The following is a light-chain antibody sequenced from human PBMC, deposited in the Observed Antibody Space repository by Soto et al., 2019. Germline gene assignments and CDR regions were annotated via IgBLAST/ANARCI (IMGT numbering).Light chain of an antibody. J-gene: IGLJ3*02. CDR1: SSNIGAGYD. V-gene: IGLV1-40*01. Sequence: QSVLTQPPSASGAPGQRVTISCIGSSSNIGAGYDVHWYQQFPGTAPKLLIHGNINRPSGVPDRFSGSKSGTSASLAITGLQAEDETDYYCQSYDSSLSAGVFGGGTKLTVL. CDR2: GNI. CDR3: QSYDSSLSAGV.